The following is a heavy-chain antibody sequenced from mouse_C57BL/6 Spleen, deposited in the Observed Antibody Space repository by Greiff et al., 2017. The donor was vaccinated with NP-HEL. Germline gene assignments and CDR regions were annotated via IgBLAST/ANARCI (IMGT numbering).Heavy chain of an antibody. CDR1: GYTFTSYW. D-gene: IGHD2-4*01. J-gene: IGHJ1*03. CDR3: ARERDYYGYFDV. CDR2: IDPNSGGT. Sequence: QVQLQQPGAELVKPGASVKLSCKASGYTFTSYWMHWVKQRPGRGLEWLGRIDPNSGGTKYNEKFKSKATLTVDKPSSTAYMQLSSLTSEDSAVYYCARERDYYGYFDVWGTGTTVTVSS. V-gene: IGHV1-72*01.